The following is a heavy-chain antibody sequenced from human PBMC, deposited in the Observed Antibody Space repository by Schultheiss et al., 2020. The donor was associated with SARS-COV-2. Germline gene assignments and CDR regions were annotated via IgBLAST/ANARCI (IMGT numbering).Heavy chain of an antibody. CDR3: AKLDRKYSSGWTPDY. CDR1: GGSFSGYY. D-gene: IGHD6-19*01. J-gene: IGHJ4*02. CDR2: INHSGST. V-gene: IGHV4-34*01. Sequence: SETLSLTCAVYGGSFSGYYWSWIRQPPGKGLEWIGEINHSGSTNYNPSLKSRVTISVDKSKNQFSLKLSSVTAADTAVYYCAKLDRKYSSGWTPDYWGQGTLVTVSS.